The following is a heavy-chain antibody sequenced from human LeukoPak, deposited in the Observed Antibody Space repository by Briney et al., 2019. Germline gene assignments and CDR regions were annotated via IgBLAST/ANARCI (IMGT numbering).Heavy chain of an antibody. D-gene: IGHD2-2*01. J-gene: IGHJ6*03. Sequence: GGSLRLSCAASGFTFSSYSMNWVRQAPGKGLEWVSSISSSSSYIYYADSVKGRFTISRDNAKNSLYLQMNSLRAEETAVYYCARDARYCSSTRCYPKHMDVWGKGTTVTVSS. V-gene: IGHV3-21*01. CDR3: ARDARYCSSTRCYPKHMDV. CDR1: GFTFSSYS. CDR2: ISSSSSYI.